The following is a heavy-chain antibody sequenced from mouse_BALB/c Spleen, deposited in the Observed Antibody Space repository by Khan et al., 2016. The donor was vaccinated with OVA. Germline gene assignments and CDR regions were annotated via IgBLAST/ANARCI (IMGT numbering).Heavy chain of an antibody. CDR2: ISSGDTT. J-gene: IGHJ3*01. D-gene: IGHD1-1*01. CDR3: ARDYGFAY. V-gene: IGHV5-6-5*01. CDR1: GFTFSNYG. Sequence: QLVESGGGLVKPGGSLKLSCAASGFTFSNYGVSWVRQTPEKRLEWVASISSGDTTYYPDSVKGRFTISRDNARNILYLQMSSLRFEDTAMYYCARDYGFAYWGQGTLVTVSA.